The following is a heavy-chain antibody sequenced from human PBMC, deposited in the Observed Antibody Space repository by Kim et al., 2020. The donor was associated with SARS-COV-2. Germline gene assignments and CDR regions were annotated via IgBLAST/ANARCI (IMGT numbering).Heavy chain of an antibody. CDR3: ARRGSGAYYDSSGYYWGAFDI. Sequence: GESLKISCKGSGYSFTSYWISWVRQMPGKGLEWMGRIDPSDSYTNYSPSFQGHVTISADKSISTAYLQWSSLKASDTAMYYCARRGSGAYYDSSGYYWGAFDIWGQGTMVTVSS. D-gene: IGHD3-22*01. CDR1: GYSFTSYW. CDR2: IDPSDSYT. J-gene: IGHJ3*02. V-gene: IGHV5-10-1*01.